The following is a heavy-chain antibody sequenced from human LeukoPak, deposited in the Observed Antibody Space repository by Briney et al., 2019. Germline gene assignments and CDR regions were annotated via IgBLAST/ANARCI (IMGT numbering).Heavy chain of an antibody. J-gene: IGHJ4*02. CDR2: IYPGDSDT. Sequence: GESLKISCKGSGYSFTSYWIGWVRQMPGKGLEWMGIIYPGDSDTRYSPSFQGQVTISADKSISTAYLQWSSLKASDTAMYYCARLKYCGGDCYSGFFDYWGQGTLVTVSS. V-gene: IGHV5-51*01. CDR1: GYSFTSYW. CDR3: ARLKYCGGDCYSGFFDY. D-gene: IGHD2-21*02.